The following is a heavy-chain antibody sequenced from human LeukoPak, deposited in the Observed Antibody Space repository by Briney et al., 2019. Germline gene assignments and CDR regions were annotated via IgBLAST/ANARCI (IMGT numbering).Heavy chain of an antibody. CDR2: ISGSGGST. V-gene: IGHV3-23*01. CDR1: GFTFSSYA. Sequence: GGSLRLSCAASGFTFSSYAMSWVRQAPGKGLEWVSAISGSGGSTYYADSVKGRFTISRDNSKNTLFLQMNSLRAEDTAVYYCAKALSSWRVNWFDPWGQGTLVTVSS. CDR3: AKALSSWRVNWFDP. J-gene: IGHJ5*02. D-gene: IGHD6-13*01.